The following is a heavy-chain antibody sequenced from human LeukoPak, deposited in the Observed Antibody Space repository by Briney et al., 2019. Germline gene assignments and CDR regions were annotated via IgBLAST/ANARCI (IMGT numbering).Heavy chain of an antibody. V-gene: IGHV4-4*02. D-gene: IGHD3-22*01. J-gene: IGHJ4*02. CDR1: GGSISSSNW. CDR3: ARSPSYYYDSSGPADY. CDR2: IYHSGST. Sequence: SSETLSLTCAVSGGSISSSNWWSWVRQPPGKGLEWIGEIYHSGSTNYNPSLKSRVTISVDKSKNQFSLKLSSVTAADTAVYYCARSPSYYYDSSGPADYWGQGTLVTVSS.